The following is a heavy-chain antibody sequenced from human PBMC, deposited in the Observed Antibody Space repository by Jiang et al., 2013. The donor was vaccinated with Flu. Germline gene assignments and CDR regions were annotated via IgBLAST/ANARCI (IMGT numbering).Heavy chain of an antibody. Sequence: SSNSAAWNWIRQSPSRGLEWLGRTYYRSKWYNDYAVSVKSRITINPDTSKNQFSLQLNSVTPEDTAVYYCARDPLLAEYAVFDYWGQGTLVTVSS. V-gene: IGHV6-1*01. CDR3: ARDPLLAEYAVFDY. CDR1: SSNSAA. J-gene: IGHJ4*02. D-gene: IGHD2/OR15-2a*01. CDR2: TYYRSKWYN.